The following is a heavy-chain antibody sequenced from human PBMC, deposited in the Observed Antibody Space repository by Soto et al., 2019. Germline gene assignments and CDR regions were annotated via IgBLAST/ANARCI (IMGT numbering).Heavy chain of an antibody. CDR2: INNDGSGT. Sequence: GSLRLSCAASGFTFSSYWMHWVRQAPGKGLVWVSRINNDGSGTLYADSVKGRFTISRDNAENTLYLQMNSLRAEDTAVYYCARDSIAAAGDFDHWGQGTLVTVSS. V-gene: IGHV3-74*01. D-gene: IGHD6-13*01. J-gene: IGHJ4*02. CDR1: GFTFSSYW. CDR3: ARDSIAAAGDFDH.